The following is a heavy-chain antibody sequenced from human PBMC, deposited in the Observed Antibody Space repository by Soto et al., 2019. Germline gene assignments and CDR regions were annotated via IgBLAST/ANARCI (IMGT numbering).Heavy chain of an antibody. V-gene: IGHV1-58*02. J-gene: IGHJ4*02. CDR2: IVVGSGNT. CDR1: GYTFTSYA. D-gene: IGHD6-6*01. CDR3: AALDFDY. Sequence: SVKVSCKASGYTFTSYAMHWVRQAPGQRLEWIGWIVVGSGNTNYAQKFQERVTITRDMSTSTAYMELSSLRSEDTAVYYCAALDFDYWGQGTLVTVSS.